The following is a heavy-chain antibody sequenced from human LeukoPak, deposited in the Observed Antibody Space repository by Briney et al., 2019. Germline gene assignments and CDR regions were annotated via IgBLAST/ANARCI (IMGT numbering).Heavy chain of an antibody. Sequence: SETLSLTCTVSGYSISSGYYWGWIRQPPGKGLEWIGSIYHSGSTNYNPSLKSRVTISVDTSKNQFSLKLSSVTAADTAVYYCARPLDSGPNWFDPWGQGTLVTVSS. D-gene: IGHD6-19*01. CDR3: ARPLDSGPNWFDP. CDR2: IYHSGST. J-gene: IGHJ5*02. CDR1: GYSISSGYY. V-gene: IGHV4-38-2*02.